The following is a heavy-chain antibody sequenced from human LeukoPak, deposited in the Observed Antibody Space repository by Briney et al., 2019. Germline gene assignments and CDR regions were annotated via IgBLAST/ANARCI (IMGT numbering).Heavy chain of an antibody. CDR1: GFTFSAYA. CDR2: ISYDGSNK. J-gene: IGHJ3*02. D-gene: IGHD1-26*01. Sequence: GRSLRLSCAVSGFTFSAYAMHWARQAPGKGLEWVAVISYDGSNKYYADSVKGRFTISGDKSKDTLFLQMSSLRPEDTAVYYCARGPGPIAGAKNPFDIWGQGTMVTVSS. V-gene: IGHV3-30*15. CDR3: ARGPGPIAGAKNPFDI.